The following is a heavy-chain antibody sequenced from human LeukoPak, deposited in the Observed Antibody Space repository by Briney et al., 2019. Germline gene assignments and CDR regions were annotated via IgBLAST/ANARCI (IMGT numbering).Heavy chain of an antibody. J-gene: IGHJ6*03. V-gene: IGHV1-18*01. CDR3: ATGGWSGSPEYYYYMDV. CDR1: GYTFTSYG. Sequence: ASVKVSCKASGYTFTSYGISWVRQAPGQGLEWMGWISAYNGNTNYAQKLQGRVTMTTDTSTSTAYMELRSLRSDDTAVYYCATGGWSGSPEYYYYMDVWGKGTTVTVSS. D-gene: IGHD3-3*01. CDR2: ISAYNGNT.